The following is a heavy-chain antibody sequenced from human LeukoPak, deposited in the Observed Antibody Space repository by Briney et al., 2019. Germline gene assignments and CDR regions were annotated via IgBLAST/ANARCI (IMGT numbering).Heavy chain of an antibody. Sequence: PSGGSLRLSCAASGITLSNYGMSWVRQAPGKGLEWVAGISGGGGGTVYADSVKGRFTISRDNPKNTLYLQMNSLRAEDTAVYFCAKRGFVIRVVLVGFHKEAYYFDSWGQGALVTVSS. J-gene: IGHJ4*02. V-gene: IGHV3-23*01. CDR2: ISGGGGGT. CDR1: GITLSNYG. CDR3: AKRGFVIRVVLVGFHKEAYYFDS. D-gene: IGHD2-21*01.